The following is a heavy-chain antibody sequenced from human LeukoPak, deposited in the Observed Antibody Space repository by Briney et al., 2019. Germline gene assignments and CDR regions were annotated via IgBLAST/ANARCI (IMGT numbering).Heavy chain of an antibody. J-gene: IGHJ6*02. D-gene: IGHD3-16*01. V-gene: IGHV3-23*01. Sequence: SLRLSCAASGCTFSSYAMSWLRQAPGKGREWVSTISGNGFSTYCAVSVKGRFTIPRDNTKNTLYLQMNSLRAEDTAVYYFSKANSGDYLSYVYGMDVWVQGSTV. CDR1: GCTFSSYA. CDR3: SKANSGDYLSYVYGMDV. CDR2: ISGNGFST.